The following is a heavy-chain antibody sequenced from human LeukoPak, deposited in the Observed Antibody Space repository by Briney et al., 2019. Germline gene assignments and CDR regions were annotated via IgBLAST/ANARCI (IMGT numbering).Heavy chain of an antibody. D-gene: IGHD3-3*01. J-gene: IGHJ4*02. CDR2: INPNSGGT. CDR1: GYTFTGYY. CDR3: ARDTHDFWSGFHDDY. V-gene: IGHV1-2*02. Sequence: ASVKVSCKASGYTFTGYYMHWVRQAPGQGLEWMGWINPNSGGTNYAQKFQGRVTMTRDTSISTAYMELSRLRSDDTAVYYCARDTHDFWSGFHDDYWGQGTLVTVSS.